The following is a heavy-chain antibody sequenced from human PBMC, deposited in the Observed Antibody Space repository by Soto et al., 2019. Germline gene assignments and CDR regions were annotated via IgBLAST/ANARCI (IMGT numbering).Heavy chain of an antibody. CDR2: VSWNSGFT. D-gene: IGHD2-2*01. V-gene: IGHV3-9*01. CDR3: VKGGSAPVAMLDAFDI. CDR1: GFTIDDYA. Sequence: EVQLVESGGGLVQPGRSLRLSCAASGFTIDDYAMHWVRQPPGKGLEWVSGVSWNSGFTGYADSMKGRFTISRDNAKNSLYLQTNSLRAEDTALYYCVKGGSAPVAMLDAFDIWGQGTMVTVSS. J-gene: IGHJ3*02.